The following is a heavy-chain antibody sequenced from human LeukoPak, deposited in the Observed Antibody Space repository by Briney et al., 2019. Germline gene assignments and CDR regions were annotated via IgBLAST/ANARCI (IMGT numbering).Heavy chain of an antibody. D-gene: IGHD5-18*01. CDR2: INSDGSST. Sequence: GGSLRLSCAASGFTFSSYWMHWVRQAPGKGLVWVSRINSDGSSTSYADSVKGRFTISRDNAKNTLYLQMNSLRAEDTAVYYCARVQGGYSYGPNDYWGQGTLVTVSS. V-gene: IGHV3-74*01. CDR1: GFTFSSYW. J-gene: IGHJ4*02. CDR3: ARVQGGYSYGPNDY.